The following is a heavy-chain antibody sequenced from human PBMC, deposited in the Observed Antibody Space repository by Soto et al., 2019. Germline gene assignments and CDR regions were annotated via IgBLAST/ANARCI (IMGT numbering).Heavy chain of an antibody. J-gene: IGHJ4*02. CDR3: ARESRSWYGSIWDY. CDR1: GGSISSYY. V-gene: IGHV4-59*12. CDR2: IYFSGGT. Sequence: QVQLQESGPGLVKPSETLSLTCTVSGGSISSYYWSWIRQPPGKGLEWIGYIYFSGGTNYNPSLKSRVTISVDTSKNQFSLKLSYVTAADTAVYYCARESRSWYGSIWDYWGQGTLVTVSS. D-gene: IGHD6-13*01.